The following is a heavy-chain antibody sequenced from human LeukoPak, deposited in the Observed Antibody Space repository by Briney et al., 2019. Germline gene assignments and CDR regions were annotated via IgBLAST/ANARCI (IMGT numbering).Heavy chain of an antibody. CDR2: ISSSSSTI. CDR1: GFTFSSYS. CDR3: AREKTIFGSSSGMDV. V-gene: IGHV3-48*01. J-gene: IGHJ6*02. D-gene: IGHD3-3*01. Sequence: GGSLRLSCAASGFTFSSYSMNWVRQAPGKGLEWVSYISSSSSTIYYADSVKGRFTISRDNAKNSLYLQMNSLRVEDTAVYYCAREKTIFGSSSGMDVWGQGTTVTVSS.